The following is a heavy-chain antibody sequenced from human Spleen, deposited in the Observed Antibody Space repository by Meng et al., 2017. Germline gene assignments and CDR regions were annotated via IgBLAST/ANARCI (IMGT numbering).Heavy chain of an antibody. D-gene: IGHD2-21*02. V-gene: IGHV4-34*01. J-gene: IGHJ2*01. CDR3: ALVTDWYFDL. CDR1: GASLSTYY. Sequence: QVQLQQWGAGLLKPSATLSLTCAVPGASLSTYYWGWIRQSPGKGLQWIGETNHRGSTKYNPSLKSRVAISVDTSKNQFSLNLSSVTAADTAVYYCALVTDWYFDLWGRGTLVTVSS. CDR2: TNHRGST.